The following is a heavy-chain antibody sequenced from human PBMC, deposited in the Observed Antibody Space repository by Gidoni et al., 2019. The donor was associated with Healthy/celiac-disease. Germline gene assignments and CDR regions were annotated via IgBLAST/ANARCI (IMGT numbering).Heavy chain of an antibody. D-gene: IGHD6-13*01. V-gene: IGHV3-48*02. CDR2: ISSSSSTI. Sequence: EVQLVESGGGLVQPGGSLRRSCAASGFTFSSYSMNWVRQAPGKGLEWVSYISSSSSTIYYADSVKGRFTISRDNAKNSLYLQMNSLRDEDTAVYYCARDRAGRDSSSWWDDAFDIWGQGTMVTVSS. CDR1: GFTFSSYS. CDR3: ARDRAGRDSSSWWDDAFDI. J-gene: IGHJ3*02.